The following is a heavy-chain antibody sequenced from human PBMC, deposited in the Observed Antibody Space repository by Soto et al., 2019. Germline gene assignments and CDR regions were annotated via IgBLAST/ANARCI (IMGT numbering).Heavy chain of an antibody. V-gene: IGHV1-18*01. CDR2: ISAYNGNT. Sequence: ASVKVRCKASGYTFTSYGISWVRQAPGQGLEWMGWISAYNGNTNYAQKLQGRVTMTTDTSTSTAYMELRRLRPDDTAVYYCARGVGVPAAMVLGWFDQWGQGTLLKASS. CDR3: ARGVGVPAAMVLGWFDQ. J-gene: IGHJ5*02. D-gene: IGHD2-2*01. CDR1: GYTFTSYG.